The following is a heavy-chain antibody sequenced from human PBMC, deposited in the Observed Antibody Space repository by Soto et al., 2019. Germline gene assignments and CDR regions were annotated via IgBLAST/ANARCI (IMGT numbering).Heavy chain of an antibody. Sequence: ASVKVSCKASGGTFSGYAISWVRQAPGQGLEWMGGIIPIFGTANYAQKFQGRVTITADKSTSTAYMELSSLRSEDTAVYYCARDRGEADRYGSDYYYGMDVWGQGTTVTVSS. CDR2: IIPIFGTA. CDR3: ARDRGEADRYGSDYYYGMDV. CDR1: GGTFSGYA. J-gene: IGHJ6*02. V-gene: IGHV1-69*06. D-gene: IGHD3-10*01.